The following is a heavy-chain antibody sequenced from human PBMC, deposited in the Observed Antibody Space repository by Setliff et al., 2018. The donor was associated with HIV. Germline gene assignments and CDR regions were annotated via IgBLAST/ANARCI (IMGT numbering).Heavy chain of an antibody. CDR1: GYTFTGYF. CDR3: ARGGRLDGTSGFYYPLQF. Sequence: ASVKVSCKASGYTFTGYFIHWVRQAPGQGLGWMGIINPSGGATTSARKLQGRVTMTKDKSTTTVHMEPSSLKSEDTAVYYCARGGRLDGTSGFYYPLQFWGQGTLVTVSS. D-gene: IGHD3-22*01. V-gene: IGHV1-46*04. J-gene: IGHJ4*02. CDR2: INPSGGAT.